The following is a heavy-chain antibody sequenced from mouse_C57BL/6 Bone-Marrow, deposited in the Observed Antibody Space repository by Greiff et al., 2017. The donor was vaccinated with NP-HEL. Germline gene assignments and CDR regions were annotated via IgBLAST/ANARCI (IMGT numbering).Heavy chain of an antibody. CDR1: GFSFNTYA. J-gene: IGHJ3*01. Sequence: LMESGGGLVQPKGSLKLSCAASGFSFNTYAMNWVRQAPGKGLEWVARIRSKSNNYATYYADSVKDRFTISRDDSESMLYLQMNNLKTEDTAMYYCVRGGYSSSFAYWGQGTLVTVSA. D-gene: IGHD2-3*01. CDR2: IRSKSNNYAT. V-gene: IGHV10-1*01. CDR3: VRGGYSSSFAY.